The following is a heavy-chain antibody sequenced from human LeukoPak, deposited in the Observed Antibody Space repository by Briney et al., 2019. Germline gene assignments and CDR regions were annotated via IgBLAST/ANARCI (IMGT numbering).Heavy chain of an antibody. CDR3: ARDRDYDILTGYYKPALYNWFDP. CDR2: INPNSGGT. V-gene: IGHV1-2*02. J-gene: IGHJ5*02. Sequence: ASVKVSCKASGYTFTGYYMHWVRQAPGQGLEWMGWINPNSGGTNYAQKFQGRVTMTRDTSISTAYMELSRLRSDDTAVYYCARDRDYDILTGYYKPALYNWFDPWGQGTLVTVSS. D-gene: IGHD3-9*01. CDR1: GYTFTGYY.